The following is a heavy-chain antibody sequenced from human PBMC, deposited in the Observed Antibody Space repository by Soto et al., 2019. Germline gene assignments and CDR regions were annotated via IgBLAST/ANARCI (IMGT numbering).Heavy chain of an antibody. D-gene: IGHD1-26*01. J-gene: IGHJ4*02. CDR1: GFDFSGSE. V-gene: IGHV3-48*03. CDR3: AKVAPFILSSPI. CDR2: ITGSGGAI. Sequence: EVKLVESGGDLVQPGGSLRLSCTASGFDFSGSEMNWFRQTPGKGLEWLAYITGSGGAIFHADSVKGRFSISRDNAKNSLFLEMNTLTVDDAGVYYCAKVAPFILSSPIWGQGTLVTVSS.